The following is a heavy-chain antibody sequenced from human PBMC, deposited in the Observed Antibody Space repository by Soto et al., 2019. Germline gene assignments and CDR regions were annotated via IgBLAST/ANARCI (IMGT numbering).Heavy chain of an antibody. D-gene: IGHD2-15*01. CDR3: ARVPSSGGSRRARGVPPLDY. CDR2: MNPNSGNT. V-gene: IGHV1-8*01. CDR1: GYTFTSYD. J-gene: IGHJ4*02. Sequence: GASVKVSCKASGYTFTSYDINWGRRATGQGLEWMGWMNPNSGNTGYAQEFQGRVTMTRNTSISTAYMELSSLRSEDTAVYYCARVPSSGGSRRARGVPPLDYWGQGTLVTVSS.